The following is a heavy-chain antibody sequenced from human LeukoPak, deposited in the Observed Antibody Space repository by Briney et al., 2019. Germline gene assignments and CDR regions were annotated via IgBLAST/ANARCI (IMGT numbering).Heavy chain of an antibody. J-gene: IGHJ4*02. CDR3: AVMGVGSNLRTFVY. Sequence: GGSLRLSCAASGFTFSSYWMHWVRQAPGKGLVWVSRINSDGSSTSYADSVKGRFTISRDNAKNTLYLQMNSLRAEDTAVYYCAVMGVGSNLRTFVYWGQGTLVTVSS. CDR1: GFTFSSYW. V-gene: IGHV3-74*01. CDR2: INSDGSST. D-gene: IGHD1-26*01.